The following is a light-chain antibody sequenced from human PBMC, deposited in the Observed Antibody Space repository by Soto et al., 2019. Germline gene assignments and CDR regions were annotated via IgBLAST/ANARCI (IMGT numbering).Light chain of an antibody. CDR1: QSLSSH. V-gene: IGKV3-15*01. CDR3: QQYNNRPPLMCT. J-gene: IGKJ2*02. Sequence: EIVMTQSPATLSVSPGERATLSCRASQSLSSHLAWYQQKPGQAPRLLIYAASIRATGIPARFSGSGSGTEFTLTISSLQSEDFAAYYCQQYNNRPPLMCTFGQGTKVEI. CDR2: AAS.